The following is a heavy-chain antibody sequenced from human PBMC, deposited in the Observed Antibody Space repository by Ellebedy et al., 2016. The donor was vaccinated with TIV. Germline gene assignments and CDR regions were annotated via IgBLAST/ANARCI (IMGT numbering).Heavy chain of an antibody. CDR3: TRDLVD. D-gene: IGHD3-9*01. CDR2: INSDGSTK. J-gene: IGHJ4*02. Sequence: GESLKISCAASGFTLSDYWMHWVRQAPGRGLVWVSRINSDGSTKTYADSVKGRFTISKDNAKKMLYLQMNTLRAEDTALYYCTRDLVDWGQGTLVTVSS. CDR1: GFTLSDYW. V-gene: IGHV3-74*01.